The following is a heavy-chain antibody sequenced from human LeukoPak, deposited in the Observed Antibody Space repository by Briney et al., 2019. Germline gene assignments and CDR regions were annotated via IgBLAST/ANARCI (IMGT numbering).Heavy chain of an antibody. CDR1: GYSLSSGYY. J-gene: IGHJ4*02. CDR3: ARVLTYSSAGY. CDR2: IYHSGST. D-gene: IGHD6-25*01. V-gene: IGHV4-38-2*02. Sequence: SETLSLTCTVSGYSLSSGYYWGWIRQPPGKGLEWIGSIYHSGSTYYNPSLKSRVTISVDTSKNQFSLKLSSVTAADTAVYYCARVLTYSSAGYWGQGTLVTVSS.